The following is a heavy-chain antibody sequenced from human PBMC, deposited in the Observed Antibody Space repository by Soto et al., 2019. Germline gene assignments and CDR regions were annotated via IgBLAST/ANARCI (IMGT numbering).Heavy chain of an antibody. D-gene: IGHD5-12*01. J-gene: IGHJ6*02. CDR1: GGSISSGGYS. CDR2: IYHSGST. V-gene: IGHV4-30-2*01. CDR3: ARRRGFPYYYGMDV. Sequence: SETLSLTCAVSGGSISSGGYSWSWIRHPPGKGLEWIGYIYHSGSTYYNPSLKSRVTISVDRSKNQFSLKLSSVTAADTAVYYCARRRGFPYYYGMDVWGQGTRSPSP.